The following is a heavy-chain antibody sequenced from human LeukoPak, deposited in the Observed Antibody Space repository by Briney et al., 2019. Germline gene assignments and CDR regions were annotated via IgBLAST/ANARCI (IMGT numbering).Heavy chain of an antibody. V-gene: IGHV3-23*01. CDR2: VSGSGGNT. D-gene: IGHD3-10*01. J-gene: IGHJ3*02. Sequence: PGGSLRLSCAASGFTFSGYTMNWVRQAPGKGLEWVSGVSGSGGNTYYADSVKGRFTISRDNSKNMVYLQMNSLRGDDTAVYYCAGVLRGAFDIWGQGKMVAVSS. CDR3: AGVLRGAFDI. CDR1: GFTFSGYT.